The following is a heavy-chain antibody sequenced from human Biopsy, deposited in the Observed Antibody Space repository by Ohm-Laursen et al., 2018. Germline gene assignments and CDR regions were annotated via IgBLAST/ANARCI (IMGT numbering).Heavy chain of an antibody. CDR2: ISWNSDSI. D-gene: IGHD6-13*01. CDR3: AKDRYPSSWHYYYGMDV. CDR1: GFSFDNHV. J-gene: IGHJ6*02. V-gene: IGHV3-9*01. Sequence: SSLRLSCAASGFSFDNHVMRWVRQAPGKGLEWVSGISWNSDSIGYADSVKGRFTISRDNAKNSLYLQMNSLRSEDTALYYCAKDRYPSSWHYYYGMDVWGQGTTVTVSS.